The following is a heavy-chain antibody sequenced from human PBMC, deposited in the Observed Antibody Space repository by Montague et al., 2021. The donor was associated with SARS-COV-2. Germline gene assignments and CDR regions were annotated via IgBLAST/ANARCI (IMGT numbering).Heavy chain of an antibody. CDR3: ARSHDYRGNDYFDS. J-gene: IGHJ4*02. CDR1: GGSLSGFY. D-gene: IGHD4-23*01. CDR2: INHGGST. V-gene: IGHV4-34*01. Sequence: SETLSLTCAVYGGSLSGFYWTWIRQSPGKGLEWVGEINHGGSTSYRPALKSRLTISLDTSKNQFSLKLDSVTAADTATYYCARSHDYRGNDYFDSWGQGALVIVSS.